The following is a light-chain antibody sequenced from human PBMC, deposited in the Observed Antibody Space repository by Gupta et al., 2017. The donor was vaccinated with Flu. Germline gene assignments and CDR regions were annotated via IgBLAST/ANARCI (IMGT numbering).Light chain of an antibody. CDR2: ATS. CDR3: QHRST. J-gene: IGKJ4*01. Sequence: MTQSPSSLSASVGDRVTITCRASQRITSNLNGYQQKPGKAPNLLIYATSSLQSGVPSRFSGSGTGTDFTLTISSLQPGDFATYYGQHRSTFDGGTKLEI. V-gene: IGKV1-39*01. CDR1: QRITSN.